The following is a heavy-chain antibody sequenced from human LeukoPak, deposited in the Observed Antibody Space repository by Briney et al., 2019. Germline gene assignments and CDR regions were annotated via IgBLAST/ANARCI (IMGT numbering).Heavy chain of an antibody. D-gene: IGHD3-22*01. CDR1: GFTFSDYY. V-gene: IGHV3-11*04. J-gene: IGHJ4*02. CDR3: AKNYYDSSGLFDY. Sequence: GSLRLSCAASGFTFSDYYMSWIRQAPGKGLEWVSYISSSGGSIYYADSVKGRFTISRDNAKNSLHLQMNSLRAEDTAVYYCAKNYYDSSGLFDYWGQGTLVIVSS. CDR2: ISSSGGSI.